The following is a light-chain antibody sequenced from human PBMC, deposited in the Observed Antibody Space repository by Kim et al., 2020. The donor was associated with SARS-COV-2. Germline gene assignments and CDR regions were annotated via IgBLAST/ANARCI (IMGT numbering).Light chain of an antibody. J-gene: IGLJ2*01. CDR1: INDVGGYIH. V-gene: IGLV2-14*03. Sequence: GQSITISCAGTINDVGGYIHVSWYQQHPGKVPKLLIYDVNKRPSGVSIRFSGAKSGNTDSLTISGLQAEDEADYYCNSYTSSNTLVFGGGTQLTVL. CDR3: NSYTSSNTLV. CDR2: DVN.